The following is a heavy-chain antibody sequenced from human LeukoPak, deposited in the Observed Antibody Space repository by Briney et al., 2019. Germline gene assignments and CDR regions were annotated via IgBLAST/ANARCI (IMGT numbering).Heavy chain of an antibody. J-gene: IGHJ4*02. CDR3: ARRNDYGGNSDGLPLVDYFDY. V-gene: IGHV1-18*01. D-gene: IGHD4-23*01. CDR2: ISAYNGNT. Sequence: GASVKVSCKASGGTFSSYGISWVRQAPGQGLEWMGWISAYNGNTNYAQKLQGRVTMTTDTSTSTAYMELRSLRSDDTAVYYCARRNDYGGNSDGLPLVDYFDYWGQGTLVTVSS. CDR1: GGTFSSYG.